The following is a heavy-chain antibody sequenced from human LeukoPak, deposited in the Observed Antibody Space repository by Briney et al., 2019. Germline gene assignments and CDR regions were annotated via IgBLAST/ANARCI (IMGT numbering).Heavy chain of an antibody. CDR2: IIPIFGTA. J-gene: IGHJ4*02. Sequence: ASVKVSCKASGGTCSSYAISWVRQAPGQGLEWMGGIIPIFGTANYAQKFQGRVTITADESTSTAYMELSSLRSEDTAVYYCARHKLGSGYSFDYWGQGTLVTVSS. V-gene: IGHV1-69*13. CDR1: GGTCSSYA. CDR3: ARHKLGSGYSFDY. D-gene: IGHD7-27*01.